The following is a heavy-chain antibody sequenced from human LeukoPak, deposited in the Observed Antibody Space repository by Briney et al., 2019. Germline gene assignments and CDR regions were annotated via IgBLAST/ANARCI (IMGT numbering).Heavy chain of an antibody. V-gene: IGHV4-59*08. CDR3: ARRRKIFYGGQTAGDAIDI. J-gene: IGHJ3*02. D-gene: IGHD4-23*01. Sequence: SDTLSLTCTVSGGSINSYYWTWVRQPPGKGLEWIGYIYDSGSTNYNPSLNSRVTISVDTSKNQFSLRLSSVTAADLGVYYCARRRKIFYGGQTAGDAIDIWGQGTVITVSS. CDR2: IYDSGST. CDR1: GGSINSYY.